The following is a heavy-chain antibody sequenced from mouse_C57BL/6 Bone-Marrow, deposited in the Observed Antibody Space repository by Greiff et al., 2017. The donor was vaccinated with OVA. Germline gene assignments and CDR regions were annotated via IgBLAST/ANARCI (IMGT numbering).Heavy chain of an antibody. CDR2: INSDGGST. CDR1: EYEFPSHD. J-gene: IGHJ3*01. CDR3: ASHDSSGWFAY. V-gene: IGHV5-2*01. Sequence: DVKLVESGGGLVQPGASLKLSCESNEYEFPSHDMSWVRKTPEKRLELVAAINSDGGSTYYPDTMERRFIITRDNTKKTLYLQMSSLRSEDTALYYCASHDSSGWFAYWGQGTLVTVSA. D-gene: IGHD3-2*02.